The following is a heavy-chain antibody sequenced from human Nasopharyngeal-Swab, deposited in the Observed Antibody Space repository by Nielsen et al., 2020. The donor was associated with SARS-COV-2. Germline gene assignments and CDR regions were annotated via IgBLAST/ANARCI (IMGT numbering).Heavy chain of an antibody. D-gene: IGHD5-24*01. Sequence: GESLKISCAASGFTFSSYGMTWVRQAPGKGLEWVSAISGSGGSTYYADSVKGRFTISRDKSNNTLYLQMNSLRAEDTAVYYCAREPQMVRDGYSSGAFDIWGQGTILTVSS. CDR3: AREPQMVRDGYSSGAFDI. J-gene: IGHJ3*02. CDR2: ISGSGGST. CDR1: GFTFSSYG. V-gene: IGHV3-23*01.